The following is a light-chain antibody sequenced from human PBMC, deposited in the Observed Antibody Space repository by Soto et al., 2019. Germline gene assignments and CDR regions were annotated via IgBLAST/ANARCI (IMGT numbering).Light chain of an antibody. J-gene: IGLJ3*02. CDR1: SSDVGSYNC. CDR2: DVS. V-gene: IGLV2-14*01. CDR3: SSYPTSSTWV. Sequence: QSALTQPASVSGSPGQSITISCTGTSSDVGSYNCVSWYQQHPGKAPRLMIYDVSYRPSGDSNRFSGSKSGNTASLTISGLQAEDEADYYCSSYPTSSTWVFGGGTKLTVL.